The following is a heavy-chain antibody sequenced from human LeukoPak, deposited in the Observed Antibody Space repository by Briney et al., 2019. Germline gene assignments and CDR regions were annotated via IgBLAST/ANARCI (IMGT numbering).Heavy chain of an antibody. D-gene: IGHD1-1*01. Sequence: PSQTLSLTCAVSGGSISSGGYSWSWLRQPPGKGLEWIGYIYHSGSTYYNPSLKSRVTISVDRSKNQFSLKLSSVTAADTAVYYCARRRLERRRGWFDPWGQGTLVTVSS. CDR1: GGSISSGGYS. CDR3: ARRRLERRRGWFDP. J-gene: IGHJ5*02. CDR2: IYHSGST. V-gene: IGHV4-30-2*01.